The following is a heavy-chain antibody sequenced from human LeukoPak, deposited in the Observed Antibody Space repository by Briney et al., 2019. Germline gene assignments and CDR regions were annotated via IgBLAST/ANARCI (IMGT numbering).Heavy chain of an antibody. V-gene: IGHV3-7*03. Sequence: GGSLRLSCAASGFTVSRYWMTWVRQAPGKGLEWVATIKEDGTEQHLVESVQGRFTVSRDNTENSAYLQKNSLRVEDTGVYFCAGGEGWTAEDWGQGTQVTVSS. D-gene: IGHD3/OR15-3a*01. J-gene: IGHJ4*02. CDR2: IKEDGTEQ. CDR3: AGGEGWTAED. CDR1: GFTVSRYW.